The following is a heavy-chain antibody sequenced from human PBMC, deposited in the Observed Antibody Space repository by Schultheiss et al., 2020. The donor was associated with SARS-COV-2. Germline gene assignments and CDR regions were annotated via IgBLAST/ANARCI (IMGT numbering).Heavy chain of an antibody. CDR2: IYTSGST. V-gene: IGHV4-28*03. D-gene: IGHD7-27*01. Sequence: SETLSLTCAVSGYSISSSNWWGWIRQPPGKGLEWIGRIYTSGSTNYNPSLKSRVTISVDTSKNQFSLKLSSVTAADTAVYYCARDGDLRAFDYWGQGTLVTVSS. CDR1: GYSISSSNW. J-gene: IGHJ4*02. CDR3: ARDGDLRAFDY.